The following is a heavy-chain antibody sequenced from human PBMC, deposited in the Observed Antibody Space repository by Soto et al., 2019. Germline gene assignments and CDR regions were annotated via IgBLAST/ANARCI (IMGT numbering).Heavy chain of an antibody. D-gene: IGHD3-22*01. CDR3: ARDPLNSIGWFDP. V-gene: IGHV1-18*01. CDR2: VSAYNGYT. Sequence: QVQLVQSGAEVKKPGASVKVSCKASGYTFPNYGITWVRQAPGQGLEWVGWVSAYNGYTNYAQRYQGRVIMTTDTSTTTAYMELTSRRSDDTAVYYCARDPLNSIGWFDPWGQGTLVTVSS. CDR1: GYTFPNYG. J-gene: IGHJ5*02.